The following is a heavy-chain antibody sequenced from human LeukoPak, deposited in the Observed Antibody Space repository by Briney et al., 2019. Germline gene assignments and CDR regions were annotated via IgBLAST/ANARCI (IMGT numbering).Heavy chain of an antibody. CDR1: GFTFSRYE. V-gene: IGHV3-48*03. J-gene: IGHJ6*03. CDR2: ISPSGDTT. D-gene: IGHD6-19*01. Sequence: PGGSLRLSCVASGFTFSRYEMNWVRQTAGKGLEWISHISPSGDTTYYGDSVKGRFTVSRDNAKNSLYLQMNSLRAEDTAVYYCARDRSSGWHAESDYYYYMDVWGKGTTVTVSS. CDR3: ARDRSSGWHAESDYYYYMDV.